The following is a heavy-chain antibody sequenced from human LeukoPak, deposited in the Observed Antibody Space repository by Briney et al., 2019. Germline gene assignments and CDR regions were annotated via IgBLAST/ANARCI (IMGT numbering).Heavy chain of an antibody. J-gene: IGHJ6*03. V-gene: IGHV3-23*01. CDR3: AKDYAVNFYYYYMDV. CDR1: GFTFSNYA. D-gene: IGHD2-2*01. Sequence: GGSLRLSCAASGFTFSNYAMRWVRHAPGKGLEGVSGISGSGDSTYYADYGKGRFTISRDNSKNTLYLQMNSLRAEDTAVYYCAKDYAVNFYYYYMDVWGKGTTVTISS. CDR2: ISGSGDST.